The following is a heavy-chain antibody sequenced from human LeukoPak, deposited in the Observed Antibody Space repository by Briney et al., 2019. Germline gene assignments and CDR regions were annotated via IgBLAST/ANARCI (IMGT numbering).Heavy chain of an antibody. Sequence: SETLSLTCTVSGGSISSGGYYWSWIRQPPGKGLEWIGYIYHSGSTYYNPSLKSRVTISVDRSKNQFSLKLSSVTAADTAVYYCARGPSTTGYYYMDVWGKGTTVTVSS. CDR1: GGSISSGGYY. V-gene: IGHV4-30-2*01. J-gene: IGHJ6*03. CDR3: ARGPSTTGYYYMDV. CDR2: IYHSGST. D-gene: IGHD1-26*01.